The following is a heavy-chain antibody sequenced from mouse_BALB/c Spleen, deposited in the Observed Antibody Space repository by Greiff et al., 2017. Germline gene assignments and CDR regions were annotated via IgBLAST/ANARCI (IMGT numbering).Heavy chain of an antibody. CDR1: GYSITSDYA. CDR2: ISYSGST. CDR3: ARSIYYGNYNDY. Sequence: EVKLQESGPGLVKPSQSLSLTCTVTGYSITSDYAWNWIRQFPGNKLEWMGYISYSGSTSYNPSLKSRISITRDTSKNQFFLQLNSVTTEDTATYYCARSIYYGNYNDYWGQGTTLTVSS. J-gene: IGHJ2*01. V-gene: IGHV3-2*02. D-gene: IGHD2-1*01.